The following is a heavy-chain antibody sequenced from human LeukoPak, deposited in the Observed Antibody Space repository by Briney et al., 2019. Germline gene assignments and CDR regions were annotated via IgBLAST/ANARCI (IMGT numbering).Heavy chain of an antibody. Sequence: GGSLRLSCAASGFTFSRYAMNWVRQAPGEGVEGVSVISGSGGSTYYADSVKGRFTISRDNSKNTLFLQVNSLRAEDTAVYYCAKGSVAAVVTFIDFWGQGTLVTVSS. V-gene: IGHV3-23*01. CDR3: AKGSVAAVVTFIDF. CDR1: GFTFSRYA. D-gene: IGHD6-13*01. J-gene: IGHJ4*02. CDR2: ISGSGGST.